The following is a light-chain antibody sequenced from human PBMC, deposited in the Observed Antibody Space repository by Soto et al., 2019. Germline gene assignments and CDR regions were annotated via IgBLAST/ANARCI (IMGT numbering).Light chain of an antibody. CDR3: GTWDDTLDCPI. Sequence: QSVLTQSPSASGTPGQGVTISCSGGSSNIGINSVNWYQHLPGTAPKLVIYRNSQRPSGVPDRFSGSQSGNSASLAISGLLSEDAGDYYCGTWDDTLDCPIFGGGTKLTVL. V-gene: IGLV1-44*01. J-gene: IGLJ2*01. CDR1: SSNIGINS. CDR2: RNS.